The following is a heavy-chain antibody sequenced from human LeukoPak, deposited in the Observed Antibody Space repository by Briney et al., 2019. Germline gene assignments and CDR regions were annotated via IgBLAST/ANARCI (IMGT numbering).Heavy chain of an antibody. J-gene: IGHJ4*02. D-gene: IGHD3-22*01. CDR1: GGSFSGYY. CDR2: INHSGST. Sequence: PSETLSLTCAVYGGSFSGYYWSWIRQPPGKGLEWIGEINHSGSTNYNPSLKSRVTISVDTSKNQFSLKLSSVTAADTAVYYCARSRRKYYYDSSGYQQDSYFDYWGQGTLVTVSS. V-gene: IGHV4-34*01. CDR3: ARSRRKYYYDSSGYQQDSYFDY.